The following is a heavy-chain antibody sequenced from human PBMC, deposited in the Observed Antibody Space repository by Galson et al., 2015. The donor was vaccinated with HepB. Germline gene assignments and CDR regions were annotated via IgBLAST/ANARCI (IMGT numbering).Heavy chain of an antibody. D-gene: IGHD2-2*01. V-gene: IGHV3-33*08. CDR3: AREYCSSTSCLDEGLDAFDI. CDR1: GFTFSSYG. CDR2: IWYDGSNK. J-gene: IGHJ3*02. Sequence: SLRLSCAASGFTFSSYGMHWVRQAPGKGLEWVAVIWYDGSNKYYADSVKGRFTISRDNSKNTLYLQMNSLRAEDTAVYYCAREYCSSTSCLDEGLDAFDIWGQGTMVTVSS.